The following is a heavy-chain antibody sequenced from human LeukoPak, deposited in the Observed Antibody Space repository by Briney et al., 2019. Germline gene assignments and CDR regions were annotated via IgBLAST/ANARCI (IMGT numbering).Heavy chain of an antibody. CDR1: GYSFTSYW. CDR3: ARLHLDFSGAMDV. CDR2: IYPGDSDT. Sequence: GASLKISCKGSGYSFTSYWIGWVRQMPGKGLEWMGIIYPGDSDTRYSPSFQGQVTISADKSISTAYLQWSSLKASHTAMYYCARLHLDFSGAMDVWGQGTTVTVSS. J-gene: IGHJ6*02. V-gene: IGHV5-51*01. D-gene: IGHD3-3*01.